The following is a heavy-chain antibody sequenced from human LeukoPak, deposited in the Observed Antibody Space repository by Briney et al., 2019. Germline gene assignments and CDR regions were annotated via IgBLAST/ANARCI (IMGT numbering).Heavy chain of an antibody. V-gene: IGHV1-46*01. Sequence: ASVKVSCKASGYTFTSYHMHWVRQAPGQGLEWMGIINPSGGTTNYAQKLQGRVTMTTDTSTSTAYMELRSPRSDDTAVYYCARGYSYSSSWYYYAFDIWGQGTMVTVSS. D-gene: IGHD6-13*01. CDR2: INPSGGTT. CDR1: GYTFTSYH. J-gene: IGHJ3*02. CDR3: ARGYSYSSSWYYYAFDI.